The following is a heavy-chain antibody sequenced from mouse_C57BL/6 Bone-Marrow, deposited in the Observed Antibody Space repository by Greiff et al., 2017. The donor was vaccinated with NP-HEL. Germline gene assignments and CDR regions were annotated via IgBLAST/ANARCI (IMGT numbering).Heavy chain of an antibody. CDR1: GFNIKNTY. J-gene: IGHJ4*01. Sequence: EVKLVESVAELVRPGASVKLSCTASGFNIKNTYMHWVKQRPEQGLEWIGRIDPANGNTKYAPKFQGKATITADTSSNTAYLQLSSLTSEDTAIYYCARDSGYGYYAMDYWGQGTSVTVSS. D-gene: IGHD3-2*02. V-gene: IGHV14-3*01. CDR2: IDPANGNT. CDR3: ARDSGYGYYAMDY.